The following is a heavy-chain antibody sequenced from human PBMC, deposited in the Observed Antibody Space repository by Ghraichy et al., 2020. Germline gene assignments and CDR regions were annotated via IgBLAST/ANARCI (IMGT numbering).Heavy chain of an antibody. V-gene: IGHV3-30-3*01. CDR3: ATGYCSVTSCHFEGYYYSPMDV. D-gene: IGHD2-15*01. CDR2: ISHDGARK. CDR1: GFNMTSRA. J-gene: IGHJ6*02. Sequence: GGSLRLSCAASGFNMTSRAMHWVRQAPGKGLEWVAIISHDGARKMYAASVEGRFTVSRATADNTLALQMDNLRPDDTATYYCATGYCSVTSCHFEGYYYSPMDVWGQGTTAIVSS.